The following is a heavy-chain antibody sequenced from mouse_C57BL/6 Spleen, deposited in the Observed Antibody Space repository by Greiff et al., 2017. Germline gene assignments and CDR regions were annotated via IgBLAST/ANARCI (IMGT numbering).Heavy chain of an antibody. CDR3: ARGDSSGYWYFDV. Sequence: QVQLQQPGAELVKPGASVKLSCKASGYTFTSYWMHWVKQRPGQGLEWIGMIHPNSGSTNYNEKFKSKATLTVDKSSSTAYMQLSSLTSEDSAVYYCARGDSSGYWYFDVWGTGTTVTVSS. CDR1: GYTFTSYW. CDR2: IHPNSGST. D-gene: IGHD3-2*02. J-gene: IGHJ1*03. V-gene: IGHV1-64*01.